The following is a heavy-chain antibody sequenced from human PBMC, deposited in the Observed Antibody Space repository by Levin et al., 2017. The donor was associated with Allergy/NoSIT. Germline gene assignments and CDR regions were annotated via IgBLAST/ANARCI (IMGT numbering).Heavy chain of an antibody. Sequence: SVKVSCKASGGTFSSYAISWVRQAPGQGLEWMGGIIPIFGTANYAQKFQGRVTITADESTSTAYMELSSLRSEDTAVYYCARRLFGTLYGSGSPFDYWGQGTLVTVSS. CDR2: IIPIFGTA. CDR1: GGTFSSYA. J-gene: IGHJ4*02. V-gene: IGHV1-69*13. CDR3: ARRLFGTLYGSGSPFDY. D-gene: IGHD3-10*01.